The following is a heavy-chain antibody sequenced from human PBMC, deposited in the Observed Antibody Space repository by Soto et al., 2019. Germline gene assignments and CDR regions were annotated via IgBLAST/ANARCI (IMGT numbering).Heavy chain of an antibody. CDR2: FIPIFRTL. J-gene: IGHJ3*01. V-gene: IGHV1-69*01. CDR3: VRDRRIYYSDPHDEFVASDYEV. D-gene: IGHD3-22*01. Sequence: QVQLIQSEAEVKKPGSSVRVSCTASGGIFGSHGFSWVRQAPGQRLEWVGGFIPIFRTLTYTEKFQARVGIAADESTYTVYLDLSSLTSEDTAVYYCVRDRRIYYSDPHDEFVASDYEVWGQGTMVSVSS. CDR1: GGIFGSHG.